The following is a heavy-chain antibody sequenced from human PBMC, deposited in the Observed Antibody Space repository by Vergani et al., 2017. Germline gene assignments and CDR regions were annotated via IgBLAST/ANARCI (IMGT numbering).Heavy chain of an antibody. CDR2: LDPRTGDT. Sequence: QVQLVQSGSELKKPGASVKVSCKASGYSLSDHYIHWVRQAPGQGFEWMGRLDPRTGDTKYAEKFQGRAILTRDRSISTAYMELISLISDDTAVYYCARNRGRGGSYSVSWFDPWGQGTQVTVAS. V-gene: IGHV1-2*02. CDR1: GYSLSDHY. CDR3: ARNRGRGGSYSVSWFDP. J-gene: IGHJ5*02. D-gene: IGHD3-10*01.